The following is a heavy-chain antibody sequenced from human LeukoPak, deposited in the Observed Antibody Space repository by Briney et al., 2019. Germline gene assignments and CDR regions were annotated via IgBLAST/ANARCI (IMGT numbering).Heavy chain of an antibody. D-gene: IGHD6-6*01. CDR1: GFTFTNYW. J-gene: IGHJ4*02. CDR3: VGTIASRGSEY. V-gene: IGHV3-74*01. Sequence: SGGSLRLSCAASGFTFTNYWMHWVRQAPGMGLVWVSRLPPDELGIIYADSVKGRSTVSRDNAKNTVYLQMNNLRVDDTAMYYCVGTIASRGSEYWGQGALVTVSS. CDR2: LPPDELGI.